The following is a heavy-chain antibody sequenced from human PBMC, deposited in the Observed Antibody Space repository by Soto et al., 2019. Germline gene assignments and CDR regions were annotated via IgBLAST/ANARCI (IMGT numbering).Heavy chain of an antibody. CDR1: GYTFTSYG. CDR2: ISAYNGNT. CDR3: ARVHDILTGYYHFDY. V-gene: IGHV1-18*04. Sequence: QVQLVQSGAEVKKPGASVKVSCKASGYTFTSYGISWVRQAPGQGLEWMGWISAYNGNTNYAQKLQGRVTMTTDTSTSTDYMELRSLRSDDTAVYYCARVHDILTGYYHFDYWGQGTLVTVSS. D-gene: IGHD3-9*01. J-gene: IGHJ4*02.